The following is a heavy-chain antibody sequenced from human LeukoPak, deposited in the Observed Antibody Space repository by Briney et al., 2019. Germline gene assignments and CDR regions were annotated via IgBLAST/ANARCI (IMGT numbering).Heavy chain of an antibody. V-gene: IGHV1-46*01. CDR3: ARGTTVTTATTLYYFDY. CDR1: GYTFTSYY. J-gene: IGHJ4*02. Sequence: VASVKVSCKASGYTFTSYYMHWVRQAPGQGLEWMGIINPSGGSTSYAQKFQGRVTMTRDTSTSTVYMELSSLRSEDTAVYYCARGTTVTTATTLYYFDYWGQGTLVTVSS. D-gene: IGHD4-11*01. CDR2: INPSGGST.